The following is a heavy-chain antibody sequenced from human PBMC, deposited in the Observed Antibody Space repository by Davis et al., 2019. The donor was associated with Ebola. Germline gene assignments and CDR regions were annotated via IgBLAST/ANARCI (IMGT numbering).Heavy chain of an antibody. Sequence: SETLSLTCSVSGGSVSSYYWSWIRQPPGKGLEWIGSIYYSGSTYYNPSLKSRVIISVDTSKNQFSLKLSSVTAADTAVYYCARQRVGAVDYWGQGTLVTVSS. J-gene: IGHJ4*02. D-gene: IGHD1-26*01. V-gene: IGHV4-59*05. CDR1: GGSVSSYY. CDR2: IYYSGST. CDR3: ARQRVGAVDY.